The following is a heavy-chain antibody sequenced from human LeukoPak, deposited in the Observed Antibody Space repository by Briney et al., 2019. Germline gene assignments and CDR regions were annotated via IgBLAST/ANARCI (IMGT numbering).Heavy chain of an antibody. D-gene: IGHD6-13*01. CDR3: ARPGIAAAGPQPYYYYGMDV. V-gene: IGHV3-7*05. Sequence: GGSLRLSCAASGFTFSSYWMSWVRQAPGKGVEWVANIKQDGSEKYYVDSVKGRFTISRDNAKNSLYLQMNSLRAEDTAVYYCARPGIAAAGPQPYYYYGMDVWGQGTTVTVSS. J-gene: IGHJ6*02. CDR1: GFTFSSYW. CDR2: IKQDGSEK.